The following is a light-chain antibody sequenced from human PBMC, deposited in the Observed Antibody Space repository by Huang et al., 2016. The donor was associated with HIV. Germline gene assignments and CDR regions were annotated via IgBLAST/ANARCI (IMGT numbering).Light chain of an antibody. V-gene: IGKV3-11*01. J-gene: IGKJ1*01. CDR1: QSFSSY. CDR2: AAS. CDR3: QQRSNWPRT. Sequence: EVVLTQSPATLSLSPGERATLSCRASQSFSSYLAWYQQKPGQAPRLLIYAASNRATGIPARFSGSGSGTDFTLTISSREPEDFAGYYWQQRSNWPRTFGQGTKVEIK.